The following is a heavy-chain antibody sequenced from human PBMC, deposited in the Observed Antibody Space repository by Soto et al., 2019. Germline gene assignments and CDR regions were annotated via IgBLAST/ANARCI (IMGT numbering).Heavy chain of an antibody. V-gene: IGHV4-30-2*01. CDR1: GGSISSGGYS. CDR3: ARVVAAAGMRFDP. J-gene: IGHJ5*02. D-gene: IGHD6-13*01. CDR2: IYHSGST. Sequence: PSETLSLTCAVSGGSISSGGYSWSWIRQPPGKGLEWIGYIYHSGSTYHNTSLKSRVNISVDRSKNQFSLKLSSVTAADTAVYYCARVVAAAGMRFDPWGQGTLVTVSS.